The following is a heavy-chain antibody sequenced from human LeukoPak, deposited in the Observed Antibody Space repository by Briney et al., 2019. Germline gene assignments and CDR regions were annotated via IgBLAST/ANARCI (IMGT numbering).Heavy chain of an antibody. CDR2: IYYSGST. CDR3: ARDQGGLYGDYSAEYFQH. V-gene: IGHV4-39*07. CDR1: GGSISSSSYY. Sequence: SETLSLTCTVSGGSISSSSYYWGWIRQPPGKGLEWIGSIYYSGSTNYNPSLKSRVTISVDTSKNQFSLKLSSVTAADTAVYYCARDQGGLYGDYSAEYFQHWGQGTLVTVSS. D-gene: IGHD4-17*01. J-gene: IGHJ1*01.